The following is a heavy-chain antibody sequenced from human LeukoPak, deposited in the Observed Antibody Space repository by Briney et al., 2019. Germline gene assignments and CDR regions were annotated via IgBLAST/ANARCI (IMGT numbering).Heavy chain of an antibody. CDR2: ISYDGSNK. D-gene: IGHD7-27*01. CDR1: GYTFTSYY. V-gene: IGHV3-30-3*01. J-gene: IGHJ5*02. Sequence: SCKASGYTFTSYYMHWVRQAPGKGLEWVAVISYDGSNKYYADSVKGRFTISRDNSKNTLYLQMNSLRAEDTAVYYCARNWAAGDPWGQGTLVTVSS. CDR3: ARNWAAGDP.